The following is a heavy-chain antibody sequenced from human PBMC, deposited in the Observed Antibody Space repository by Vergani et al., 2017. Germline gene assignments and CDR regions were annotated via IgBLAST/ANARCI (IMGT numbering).Heavy chain of an antibody. D-gene: IGHD2-2*02. CDR1: GFTFSSYG. V-gene: IGHV3-33*01. Sequence: QVQLVESGGGVVQPGRSLRLSCAASGFTFSSYGMHWVRQAPGKGLEWVAVIWYDGSNKYYADSVKGRFTISRDNSKNTLYPQMNSLRAEDTAVYYCARDQYCSSTSCYTGFDYWGQGTLVTVSS. J-gene: IGHJ4*02. CDR2: IWYDGSNK. CDR3: ARDQYCSSTSCYTGFDY.